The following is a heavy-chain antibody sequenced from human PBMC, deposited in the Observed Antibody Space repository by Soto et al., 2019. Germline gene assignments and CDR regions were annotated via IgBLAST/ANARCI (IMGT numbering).Heavy chain of an antibody. Sequence: PSEALSLTGTVSVGSVSSYYWSWIRQPPGKGLEWIGYIYYSGSTNYNPSLKSRVTISVDTSKNQFSLKLSSVTAADTAVYYCARDPDFDYWGQGTLVTVSS. J-gene: IGHJ4*02. CDR3: ARDPDFDY. CDR1: VGSVSSYY. CDR2: IYYSGST. V-gene: IGHV4-59*02.